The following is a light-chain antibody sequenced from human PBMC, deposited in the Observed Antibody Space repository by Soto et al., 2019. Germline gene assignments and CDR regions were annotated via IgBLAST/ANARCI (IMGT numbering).Light chain of an antibody. CDR3: QQRSNWPPVT. Sequence: EIVLTQSPATLSLSPGERATLSCRASQSISNYLAWYQQKPGQAPRLLFYDASNRATGIPARFSGSGSGTDFTLTISSLEPEDFAVYYCQQRSNWPPVTFGQGTKLEIK. CDR2: DAS. J-gene: IGKJ2*01. V-gene: IGKV3-11*01. CDR1: QSISNY.